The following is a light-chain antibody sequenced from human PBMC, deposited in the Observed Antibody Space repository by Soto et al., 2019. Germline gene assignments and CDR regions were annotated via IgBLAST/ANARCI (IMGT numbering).Light chain of an antibody. V-gene: IGKV3-20*01. CDR3: QQTGT. Sequence: EIVLTQSPGTLSLSPGERATLSCRASQSVSSSYLAWYQQNPGQAPRLLIYGASSRATGIPDRFSGSGSGTDFPLTISRVEPEDFAVYYCQQTGTFGEGTKVEIK. J-gene: IGKJ1*01. CDR2: GAS. CDR1: QSVSSSY.